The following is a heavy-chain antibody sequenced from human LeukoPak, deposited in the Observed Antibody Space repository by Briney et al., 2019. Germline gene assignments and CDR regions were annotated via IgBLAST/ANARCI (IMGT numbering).Heavy chain of an antibody. CDR2: ISAYNGNT. CDR1: GYTFTNYD. J-gene: IGHJ4*02. V-gene: IGHV1-18*01. D-gene: IGHD4-17*01. CDR3: ARDLGDYGGSLDY. Sequence: ASVKVSCKASGYTFTNYDISWVRQAPGQGLEWTGWISAYNGNTNYAQRLQGRVTMTTDTSTSTAYMDLRSLRSDDTAVYYCARDLGDYGGSLDYWGRGTLVTVSS.